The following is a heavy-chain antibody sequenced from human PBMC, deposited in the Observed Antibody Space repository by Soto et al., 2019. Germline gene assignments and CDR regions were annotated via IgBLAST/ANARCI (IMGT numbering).Heavy chain of an antibody. J-gene: IGHJ4*02. Sequence: GGSLRLSCAASGFFFNGFDMSWVRQAPGMGLEWVSTISANAGNINYAGSVRGRFSISRDSSKNSVDLQMNSLRVEDTAVYFCTKGSIPAVGRVFFESWGQGTLVTVSS. CDR2: ISANAGNI. CDR3: TKGSIPAVGRVFFES. V-gene: IGHV3-23*01. CDR1: GFFFNGFD. D-gene: IGHD6-13*01.